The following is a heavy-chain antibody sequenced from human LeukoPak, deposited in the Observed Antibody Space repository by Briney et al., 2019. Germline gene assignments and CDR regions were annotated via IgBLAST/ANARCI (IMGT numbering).Heavy chain of an antibody. D-gene: IGHD3-9*01. Sequence: PSETLSLTCAVYGGSFSGYYWSWIRQPAGKGLEWIGRIYTSGSTNYNPSLKSRVTMSVDTSKNQFSLKLSSVTAADTAVYYCARTTWDYDILTGYPKEPYFDYWGQGTLVTVSS. J-gene: IGHJ4*02. CDR3: ARTTWDYDILTGYPKEPYFDY. CDR2: IYTSGST. CDR1: GGSFSGYY. V-gene: IGHV4-59*10.